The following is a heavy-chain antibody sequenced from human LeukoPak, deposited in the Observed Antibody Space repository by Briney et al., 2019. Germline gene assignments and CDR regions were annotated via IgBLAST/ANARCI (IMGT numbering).Heavy chain of an antibody. CDR3: ASSTLPAEYYYDSSGYRIFDY. CDR2: INPSGGST. D-gene: IGHD3-22*01. V-gene: IGHV1-46*01. Sequence: ASVKVSCKASGYTFTSYYMHWVRQAPGQGLEWTGIINPSGGSTSYAQKFQGRVTITADESTSTAYMELSSLRSEDTAVYYCASSTLPAEYYYDSSGYRIFDYWGQGTLVTVSS. CDR1: GYTFTSYY. J-gene: IGHJ4*02.